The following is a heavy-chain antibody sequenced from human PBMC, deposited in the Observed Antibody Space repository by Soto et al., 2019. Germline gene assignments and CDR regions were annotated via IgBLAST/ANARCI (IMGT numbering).Heavy chain of an antibody. D-gene: IGHD2-15*01. CDR2: IYYSGST. J-gene: IGHJ4*02. V-gene: IGHV4-59*01. Sequence: SETLSLTCTVSGGSISSYYWSWIRQPPGKGLEWIGYIYYSGSTNYNPSLKSRVTISVDTSKNQFSLKLSSVTAADTAVYYCARVFELRGGSCYFDYWGQGTLVTVSS. CDR3: ARVFELRGGSCYFDY. CDR1: GGSISSYY.